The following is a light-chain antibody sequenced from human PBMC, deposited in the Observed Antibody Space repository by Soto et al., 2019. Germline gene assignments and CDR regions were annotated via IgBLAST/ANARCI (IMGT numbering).Light chain of an antibody. J-gene: IGLJ1*01. Sequence: QSVLIQPPSASGTPWQRVTISCSGGNSNIGSRYVYWYRQLPGTAPKLLIYRNSQRPSGVPDRFSGSKSGTSASLAISGLRPEDEADYYCAAWDDSLSHYVFGTGTKVTVL. CDR1: NSNIGSRY. V-gene: IGLV1-47*01. CDR3: AAWDDSLSHYV. CDR2: RNS.